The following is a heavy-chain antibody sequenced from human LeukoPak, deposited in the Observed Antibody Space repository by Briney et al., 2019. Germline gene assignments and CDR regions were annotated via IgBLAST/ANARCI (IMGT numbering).Heavy chain of an antibody. V-gene: IGHV3-23*01. CDR2: ISDTGGNT. D-gene: IGHD6-19*01. Sequence: GGSLRLSCAASGFTFSRYAMSWVRQAPGKGLEWLSAISDTGGNTYYTDSVKGRFTISRDNSKNTLYLQMNSLRAEDTAVYYCAKDLEVPVAGSFGYWGQGTLVTVSS. CDR1: GFTFSRYA. CDR3: AKDLEVPVAGSFGY. J-gene: IGHJ4*02.